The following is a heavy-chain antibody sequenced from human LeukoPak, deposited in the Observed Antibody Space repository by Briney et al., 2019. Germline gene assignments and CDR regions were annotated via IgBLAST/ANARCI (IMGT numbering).Heavy chain of an antibody. CDR2: ISHIGSYI. D-gene: IGHD1-26*01. CDR3: ASLGGATSDY. CDR1: GFTFSTYE. Sequence: SGGSLRLSCAASGFTFSTYEMNWVRQAPGKGLEWVSSISHIGSYIYYSDSVKGRFAISRDNAKNSLYLQMNSLRAEDTAVYYCASLGGATSDYWGQGTLVTVSS. J-gene: IGHJ4*02. V-gene: IGHV3-21*01.